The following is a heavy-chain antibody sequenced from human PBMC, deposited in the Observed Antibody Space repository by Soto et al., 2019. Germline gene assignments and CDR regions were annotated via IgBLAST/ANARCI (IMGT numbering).Heavy chain of an antibody. Sequence: SQTLSLTCAISGDSVSSNSAAWNWIRQSPSRGLEWLGRTYYRSKWYNDYAVSVKSRITINPDTSKNQFSPQLNSVTPEDTAVYYCARQLYGDYRSYYGMDVWGQGTTVTVSS. CDR2: TYYRSKWYN. J-gene: IGHJ6*02. V-gene: IGHV6-1*01. CDR3: ARQLYGDYRSYYGMDV. D-gene: IGHD4-17*01. CDR1: GDSVSSNSAA.